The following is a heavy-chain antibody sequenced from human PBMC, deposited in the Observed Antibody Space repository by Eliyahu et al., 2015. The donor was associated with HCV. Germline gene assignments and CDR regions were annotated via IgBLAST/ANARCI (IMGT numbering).Heavy chain of an antibody. D-gene: IGHD3-9*01. Sequence: SGFTFSSYWMSWVRQAPGKGLEWVANIKQDGSEKYYVDSVKGRFTISRDNAKNSLYLQMNSLRAEDTAVYYCARKRYFDYWGQGTLVTVSS. J-gene: IGHJ4*02. CDR2: IKQDGSEK. CDR3: ARKRYFDY. CDR1: GFTFSSYW. V-gene: IGHV3-7*01.